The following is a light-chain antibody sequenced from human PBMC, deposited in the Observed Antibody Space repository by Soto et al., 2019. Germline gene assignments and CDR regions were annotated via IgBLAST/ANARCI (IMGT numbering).Light chain of an antibody. Sequence: PGTLSLSPGERATLSCRASQSVSINYLAWYQQKPGQAPRLLIYDASNRATGIPARFSGSGSGTDFTLTISSLEPEDFAVYYCQQRSNWPITFGQGTRLEIK. V-gene: IGKV3-11*01. CDR1: QSVSINY. J-gene: IGKJ5*01. CDR2: DAS. CDR3: QQRSNWPIT.